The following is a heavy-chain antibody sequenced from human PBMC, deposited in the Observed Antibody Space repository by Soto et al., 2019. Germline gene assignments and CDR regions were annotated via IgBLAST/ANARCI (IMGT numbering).Heavy chain of an antibody. Sequence: GKGLEWVSAISGSGGSTYYADSVKGRFTISRDNSKNTLYLQMNSLRAEDTAVYYCAKVPFSGAENDAFAIWLQGTMVTGSS. V-gene: IGHV3-23*01. J-gene: IGHJ3*02. D-gene: IGHD2-15*01. CDR3: AKVPFSGAENDAFAI. CDR2: ISGSGGST.